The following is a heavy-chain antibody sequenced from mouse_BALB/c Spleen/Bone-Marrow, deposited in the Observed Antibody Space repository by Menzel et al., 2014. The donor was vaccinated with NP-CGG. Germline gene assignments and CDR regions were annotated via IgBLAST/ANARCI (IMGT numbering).Heavy chain of an antibody. Sequence: EVKLVESGAEPVKPGASVKLSCTASGFNIKDTYLHWVKQRPEQGLDWLGRIDPAIFTKYDPKFQGKATITADTSSNTACLHLRRLTSDDTDVYYCAGYRRGWYFDVWGAWTTVTVSS. CDR3: AGYRRGWYFDV. J-gene: IGHJ1*01. D-gene: IGHD2-2*01. CDR2: IDPAIFT. V-gene: IGHV14-3*02. CDR1: GFNIKDTY.